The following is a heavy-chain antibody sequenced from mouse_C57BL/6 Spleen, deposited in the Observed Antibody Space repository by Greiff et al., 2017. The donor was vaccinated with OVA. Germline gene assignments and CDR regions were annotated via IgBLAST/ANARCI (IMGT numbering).Heavy chain of an antibody. CDR2: IDPENGDT. CDR1: GFNIKDDY. D-gene: IGHD2-1*01. J-gene: IGHJ2*01. CDR3: TLGNSYYFDY. V-gene: IGHV14-4*01. Sequence: VQLQPSGAELVRPGASVKLSCTASGFNIKDDYMHWVKQRPEQGLEWIGWIDPENGDTEYASKFQGKATITADTSSNTAYLQLSSLTSEDTAVYYCTLGNSYYFDYWGQGTTLTVSS.